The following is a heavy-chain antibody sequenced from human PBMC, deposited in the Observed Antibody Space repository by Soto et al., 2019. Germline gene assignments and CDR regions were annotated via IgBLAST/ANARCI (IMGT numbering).Heavy chain of an antibody. D-gene: IGHD2-2*01. CDR1: GGTFSSYA. V-gene: IGHV1-69*12. CDR3: ARHVPAAGYYYGMDV. Sequence: QVQLVQSGAEVKKPGSSVKVSCKASGGTFSSYAISWVRQAPGQGLEWMGGIIPIFGTANYAQKFQGRVTITADESTSTAYMEPSSLSSEDTAVYYCARHVPAAGYYYGMDVWGQGTTVNFSS. J-gene: IGHJ6*02. CDR2: IIPIFGTA.